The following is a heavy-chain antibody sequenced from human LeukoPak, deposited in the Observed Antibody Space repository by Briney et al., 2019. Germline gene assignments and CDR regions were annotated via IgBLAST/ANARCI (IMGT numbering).Heavy chain of an antibody. CDR2: IYYSGST. CDR3: ARAHSSIWYDY. J-gene: IGHJ4*02. D-gene: IGHD6-13*01. CDR1: GGSISSGDYY. Sequence: SSETLSLTCTVSGGSISSGDYYWSWIRQPPGKGLEWIGYIYYSGSTYYNPSLKSRVTISVDTSKNQFSLKLNSVTAADTAVYYCARAHSSIWYDYWGQGTLVTVSS. V-gene: IGHV4-30-4*02.